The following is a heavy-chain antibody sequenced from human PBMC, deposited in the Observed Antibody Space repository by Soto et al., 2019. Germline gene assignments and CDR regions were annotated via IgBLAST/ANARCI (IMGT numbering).Heavy chain of an antibody. CDR1: GGTFSSYA. D-gene: IGHD5-18*01. CDR2: IIPIFGTA. J-gene: IGHJ4*02. V-gene: IGHV1-69*13. CDR3: ARLADTAMVRGYYFDY. Sequence: SVKVSCKASGGTFSSYAISWVRQAPGQGLEWMGGIIPIFGTANYAQKFQGRVTITADESTSTAYMELSSLRSEDTAVYYCARLADTAMVRGYYFDYWGQGTLVTVSS.